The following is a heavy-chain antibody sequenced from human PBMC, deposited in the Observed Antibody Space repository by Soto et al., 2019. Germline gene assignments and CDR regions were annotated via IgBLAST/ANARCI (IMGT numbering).Heavy chain of an antibody. Sequence: HPGGSLRLSCAASGFTFSSYGMHWVRQAPGKGLEWVAVIWYDGSNKYYADSVKGRFTISRDNSKNTLYLQMNSLRAEDTAVYYCARDSSSSGWYEFFDYWGQGTLVTV. CDR1: GFTFSSYG. D-gene: IGHD6-19*01. V-gene: IGHV3-33*01. CDR2: IWYDGSNK. CDR3: ARDSSSSGWYEFFDY. J-gene: IGHJ4*02.